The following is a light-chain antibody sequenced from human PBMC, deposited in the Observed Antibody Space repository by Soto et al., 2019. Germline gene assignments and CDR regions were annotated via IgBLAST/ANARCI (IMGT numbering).Light chain of an antibody. V-gene: IGLV1-44*01. J-gene: IGLJ1*01. CDR1: SSNIGSNT. CDR2: TNN. CDR3: ATWDDRLNGYV. Sequence: QSVLTQPPSASGTPGQRVTISCSGSSSNIGSNTVNWCQQLPGTAPKLLIYTNNQRPSGVPGRFSGSKSGTSASLAISGLQSEDETDYYCATWDDRLNGYVFGTGTKVTVL.